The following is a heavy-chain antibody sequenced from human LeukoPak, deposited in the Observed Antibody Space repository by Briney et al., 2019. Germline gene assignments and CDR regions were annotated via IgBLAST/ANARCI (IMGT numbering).Heavy chain of an antibody. J-gene: IGHJ4*02. CDR1: GGSISSYY. V-gene: IGHV4-4*07. CDR2: IYTSGST. CDR3: ARDYGIPRLSKKRYYFDY. D-gene: IGHD1-1*01. Sequence: PSETLSLTCTVSGGSISSYYWSWIRQPAGKGLEWIGRIYTSGSTNYNPSLKSRVTMSVDTSKNQFSLKLSSVTAADTAVYYCARDYGIPRLSKKRYYFDYWGQGTLVTVSS.